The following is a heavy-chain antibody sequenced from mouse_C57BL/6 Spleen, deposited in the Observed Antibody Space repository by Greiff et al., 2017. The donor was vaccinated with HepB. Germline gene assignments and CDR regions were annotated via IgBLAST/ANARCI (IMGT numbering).Heavy chain of an antibody. CDR2: IWWDDDK. J-gene: IGHJ4*01. CDR1: GFSLSTFGMG. V-gene: IGHV8-8*01. CDR3: ARIRGYYGSSPYYAMDY. D-gene: IGHD1-1*01. Sequence: QVTLKESGPGILQPSQTLSLTCSFSGFSLSTFGMGVGWIRQPSGKGLEWLAHIWWDDDKYYNPALKSQLTISKDTSKNQVFLKIANVDTADTATYYCARIRGYYGSSPYYAMDYWGQGTSVTVSS.